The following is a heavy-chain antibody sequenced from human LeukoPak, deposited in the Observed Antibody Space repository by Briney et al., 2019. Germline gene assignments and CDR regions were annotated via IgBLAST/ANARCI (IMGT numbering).Heavy chain of an antibody. J-gene: IGHJ5*02. D-gene: IGHD6-13*01. Sequence: ASVKVSCKTSGYTFTSYGISWVRQAPGQGLEWMGWISAYNGNTNYAQKLQGRVTMTTDTSTSTAYMELRSLRSDDTAVYYCARAPPKYSSSWYGGNWFDPWGQGTLVTVSS. CDR2: ISAYNGNT. CDR1: GYTFTSYG. CDR3: ARAPPKYSSSWYGGNWFDP. V-gene: IGHV1-18*01.